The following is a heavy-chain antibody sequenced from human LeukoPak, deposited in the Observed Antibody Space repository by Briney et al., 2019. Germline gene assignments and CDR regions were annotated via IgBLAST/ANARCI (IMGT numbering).Heavy chain of an antibody. J-gene: IGHJ4*02. CDR1: AFIFSGHW. CDR3: AIYDSSGYYNY. CDR2: IKEDGSER. V-gene: IGHV3-7*03. Sequence: GGSLRLSCEGSAFIFSGHWTNWVRQTPGKGLEWVASIKEDGSERQYVDSVKGRFSISRDNTKGSLFLQLNSLRAEDTAAYYCAIYDSSGYYNYWGQGTLVTVSS. D-gene: IGHD3-22*01.